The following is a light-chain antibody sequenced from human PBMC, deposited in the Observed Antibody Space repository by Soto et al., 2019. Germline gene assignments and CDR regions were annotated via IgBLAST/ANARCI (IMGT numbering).Light chain of an antibody. Sequence: DIQMTQSPSTLSASVGDRVTITCRASQRISTWLAWYQQKPGKAPKLLIYDASSLESGVPLRFSGNGSETQFTLTISSLQPDDFATYYCQQYNSYSWTFGQGTKVDI. CDR3: QQYNSYSWT. CDR2: DAS. J-gene: IGKJ1*01. CDR1: QRISTW. V-gene: IGKV1-5*01.